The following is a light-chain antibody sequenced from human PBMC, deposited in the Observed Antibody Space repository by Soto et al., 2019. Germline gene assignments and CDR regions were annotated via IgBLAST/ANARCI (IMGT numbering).Light chain of an antibody. Sequence: DIQMTQSPSSLSASVGDRFTITCQASQGITNYLNWYQQKPGKAPKLLIYGASNLETGAPSRLSGSGSGTDFTFTISSLHAEDIPTYFCQQYDSVFTFGQGTRLEIK. CDR2: GAS. CDR3: QQYDSVFT. CDR1: QGITNY. V-gene: IGKV1-33*01. J-gene: IGKJ5*01.